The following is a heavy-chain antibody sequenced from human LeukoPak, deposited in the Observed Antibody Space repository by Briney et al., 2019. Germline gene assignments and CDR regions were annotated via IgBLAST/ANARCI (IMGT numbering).Heavy chain of an antibody. V-gene: IGHV4-39*01. Sequence: SETLSLTCNVSDGSISSSSYYWGWIRQPPGSGLEWIGSIYYSGSTYYNPSLKSRITISVDTSKNQFSLKLSSVTAADTAVYYCARGLYYYDSSGHSYFDFWGQGTLVTVSS. D-gene: IGHD3-22*01. CDR3: ARGLYYYDSSGHSYFDF. CDR1: DGSISSSSYY. CDR2: IYYSGST. J-gene: IGHJ4*02.